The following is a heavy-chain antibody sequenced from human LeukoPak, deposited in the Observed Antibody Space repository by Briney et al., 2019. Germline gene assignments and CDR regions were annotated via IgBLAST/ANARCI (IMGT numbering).Heavy chain of an antibody. CDR1: GFTFSSYG. Sequence: QPGRSLRLSCAASGFTFSSYGMHWVRQAPGKGLEWVAVIWYDGSNKYYADSVKGRFTISRDNSKNTLYLQMNSLRAEDTAVYYCARDYYAGYKSGWYQINYWGQGTLVTVSS. CDR3: ARDYYAGYKSGWYQINY. V-gene: IGHV3-33*01. J-gene: IGHJ4*02. D-gene: IGHD6-19*01. CDR2: IWYDGSNK.